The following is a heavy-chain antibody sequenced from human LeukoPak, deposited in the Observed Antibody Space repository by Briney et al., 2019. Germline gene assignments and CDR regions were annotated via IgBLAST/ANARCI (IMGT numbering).Heavy chain of an antibody. CDR1: GFTFSDYG. D-gene: IGHD2-2*01. J-gene: IGHJ4*02. V-gene: IGHV3-33*01. CDR3: ARGGFGEAAAFDY. CDR2: IWYDGSRE. Sequence: GGSLRLSCAASGFTFSDYGMHWVRQAPGKGLEWVAVIWYDGSREYYTDSVEGRFTISRDNSKNTLFLQMNSLRVEDTAVYYCARGGFGEAAAFDYWGQGTLVTVSS.